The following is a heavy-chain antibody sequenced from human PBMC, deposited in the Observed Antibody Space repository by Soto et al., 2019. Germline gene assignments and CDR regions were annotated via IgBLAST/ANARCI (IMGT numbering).Heavy chain of an antibody. CDR3: ARHSLALRKNNWFDH. Sequence: PSETLSLTCTVSGDSIISSDFYWGWVRQPPGKGLEWIGSIFSLGSSYYNPSLKSRVTMSVDTSKNQFSLRLRSLTSADTPLYFCARHSLALRKNNWFDHWGQGIMVTVSS. CDR2: IFSLGSS. CDR1: GDSIISSDFY. J-gene: IGHJ5*02. D-gene: IGHD3-3*02. V-gene: IGHV4-39*01.